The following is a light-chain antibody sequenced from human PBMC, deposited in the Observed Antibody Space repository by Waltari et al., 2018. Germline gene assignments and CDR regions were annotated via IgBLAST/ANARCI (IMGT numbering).Light chain of an antibody. J-gene: IGKJ2*02. CDR1: VSVLYSSNNKNY. CDR3: EQYYSTPCT. V-gene: IGKV4-1*01. CDR2: WAS. Sequence: EIVMTQSPDSLAVSLGVRANINCKLSVSVLYSSNNKNYLAWYQQRPGQPPNLIIYWASTRESGVPDRFSGSGSGTDFTLTISSLQAEDVAIYYCEQYYSTPCTFGQGTKLEIK.